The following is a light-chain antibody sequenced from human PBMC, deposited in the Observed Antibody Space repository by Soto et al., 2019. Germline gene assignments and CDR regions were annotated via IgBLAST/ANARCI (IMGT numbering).Light chain of an antibody. CDR3: SSYTSSSTNVL. J-gene: IGLJ2*01. V-gene: IGLV2-14*01. CDR1: SLDVGGYNS. CDR2: EVS. Sequence: QSVLTRPASVSGSPGQSINIPCTGTSLDVGGYNSVSWYQQHPGKAPKIIIYEVSNRPSGVSNRFYCSKSGNTASLAIAGLQAEEEAEDYCSSYTSSSTNVLFGGGTKVT.